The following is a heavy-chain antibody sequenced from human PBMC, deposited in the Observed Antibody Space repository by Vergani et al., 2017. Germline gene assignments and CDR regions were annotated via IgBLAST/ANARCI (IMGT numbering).Heavy chain of an antibody. J-gene: IGHJ4*02. V-gene: IGHV4-61*02. Sequence: QVKLQESGPGLLKPSQTLSLTCTVSGESIRSGSHYWSWIRQPAGKGPEWIGHIHTGGSNDLNPSFKSRVSISVDTSKSQFSLKLNSVTVADTAGYYCARSRPYCTSGSCPAIWGQGTLVTVSS. D-gene: IGHD2-15*01. CDR2: IHTGGSN. CDR3: ARSRPYCTSGSCPAI. CDR1: GESIRSGSHY.